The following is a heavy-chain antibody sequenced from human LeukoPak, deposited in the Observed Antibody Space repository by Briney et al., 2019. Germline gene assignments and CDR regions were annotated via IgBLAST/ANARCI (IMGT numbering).Heavy chain of an antibody. Sequence: GGSLRLSRAASGFSFSNAWMNWVRQAPGKGLEWVGRIKSKTDGGTTDYVAPVKGRLTISRDDSKNTLYLQVNSLKAEDTAMYYCTTSYQGAFDIWGQGTKVTVSS. CDR1: GFSFSNAW. V-gene: IGHV3-15*01. J-gene: IGHJ3*02. CDR3: TTSYQGAFDI. CDR2: IKSKTDGGTT.